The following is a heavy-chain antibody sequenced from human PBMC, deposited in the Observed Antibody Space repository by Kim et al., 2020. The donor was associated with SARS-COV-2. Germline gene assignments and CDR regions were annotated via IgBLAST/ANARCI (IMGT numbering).Heavy chain of an antibody. CDR1: GFTFSGYA. Sequence: GGSLRLSCAASGFTFSGYAMSWVRQAPGKGLEWVSAISGSGGSTYYADSVRGRFTISRDNSKNTLYLQMNSLRDEDTAVYYCAKDNSRGEYWGQGTLVTVSS. J-gene: IGHJ4*02. D-gene: IGHD3-16*01. CDR2: ISGSGGST. CDR3: AKDNSRGEY. V-gene: IGHV3-23*01.